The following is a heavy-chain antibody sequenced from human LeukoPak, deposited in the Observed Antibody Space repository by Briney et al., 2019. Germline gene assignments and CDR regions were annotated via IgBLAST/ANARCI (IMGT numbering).Heavy chain of an antibody. CDR2: IIPIFGTA. D-gene: IGHD1-26*01. CDR1: GGTFSSYA. V-gene: IGHV1-69*13. Sequence: SVKVSCKASGGTFSSYAISWVRQAPGQGLEWMGGIIPIFGTANYAQKFQGRVTITADESTSTAYMELSSLRPEDTAVYYCATLEVGAKSPRLDYWGQGTLVTVSS. CDR3: ATLEVGAKSPRLDY. J-gene: IGHJ4*02.